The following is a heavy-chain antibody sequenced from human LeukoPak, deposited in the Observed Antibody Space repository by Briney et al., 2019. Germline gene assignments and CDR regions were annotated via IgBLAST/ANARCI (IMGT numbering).Heavy chain of an antibody. CDR2: INPNSGGT. Sequence: ASVKVSCKASGHTFTGYYMHWVRQAPGQGLEWMGWINPNSGGTNYAQKFQGRVTMTRDTSISTAYMELSRLRSDDTAVYYCARVRSDYYDSSGYYLDDEFDYWGQGTLVTVSS. CDR1: GHTFTGYY. V-gene: IGHV1-2*02. CDR3: ARVRSDYYDSSGYYLDDEFDY. D-gene: IGHD3-22*01. J-gene: IGHJ4*02.